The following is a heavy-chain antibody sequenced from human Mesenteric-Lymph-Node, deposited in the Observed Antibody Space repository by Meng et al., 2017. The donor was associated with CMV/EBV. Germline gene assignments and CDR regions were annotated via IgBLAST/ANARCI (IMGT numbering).Heavy chain of an antibody. V-gene: IGHV3-23*03. J-gene: IGHJ4*02. CDR2: IYSGGTIT. Sequence: GGSLRLSCAASGFTFNSYAMSWVRQAPGQGLEWVSIIYSGGTITYYADSVKGRFTVSRDNSKNTVWLQMNSLRAEDTALYYCARMMYCGSSACNKAVDYWGQGTLVTVSS. D-gene: IGHD2-2*02. CDR1: GFTFNSYA. CDR3: ARMMYCGSSACNKAVDY.